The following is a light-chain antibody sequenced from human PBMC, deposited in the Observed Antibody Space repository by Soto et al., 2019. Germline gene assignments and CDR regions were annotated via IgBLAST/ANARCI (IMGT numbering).Light chain of an antibody. Sequence: DFVMTQSPDSLAVSLGERATINCESSQSVLYSSNNKNYLAWYQQKPGQPPKLLIYWASTRESGVPDRFSGSGSGTDFTLTISSLQAEDVAVYYCQQYYGTPYTFGQGTKLEIK. CDR3: QQYYGTPYT. CDR1: QSVLYSSNNKNY. J-gene: IGKJ2*01. CDR2: WAS. V-gene: IGKV4-1*01.